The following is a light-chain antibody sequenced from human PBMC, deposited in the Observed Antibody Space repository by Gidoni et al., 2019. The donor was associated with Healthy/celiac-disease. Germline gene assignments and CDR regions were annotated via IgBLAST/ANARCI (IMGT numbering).Light chain of an antibody. V-gene: IGKV4-1*01. CDR2: GAS. CDR1: QSVLYSSNNKNY. CDR3: QQYYSTGLT. Sequence: DIVMTQSPDSLAVSLGERATINCKSSQSVLYSSNNKNYLAWYQQKPGQPPRLLIYGASTREAGVPDRFSGSGSGTDFTLTISSLQAEDVAVYYCQQYYSTGLTFXGXTKVEIK. J-gene: IGKJ4*01.